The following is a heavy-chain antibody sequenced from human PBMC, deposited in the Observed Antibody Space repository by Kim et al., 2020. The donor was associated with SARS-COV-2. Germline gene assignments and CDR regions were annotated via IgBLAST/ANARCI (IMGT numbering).Heavy chain of an antibody. CDR1: GFTFSTYS. J-gene: IGHJ4*01. D-gene: IGHD3-3*01. CDR3: ARDSTVFGVVKFCDY. CDR2: ISSDSTYI. V-gene: IGHV3-21*01. Sequence: GGSLRLSCAASGFTFSTYSMNWVRQAPGKGLEWVSSISSDSTYIYYADSLKGRFTISRDNAKNSLYLQMNSLRAEDTAVYFCARDSTVFGVVKFCDYWR.